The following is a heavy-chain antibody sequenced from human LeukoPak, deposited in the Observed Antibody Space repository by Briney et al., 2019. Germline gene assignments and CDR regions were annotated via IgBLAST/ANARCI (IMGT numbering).Heavy chain of an antibody. J-gene: IGHJ4*02. CDR3: AREEYYYDSSGYYSGFDN. Sequence: SETLSLTCTVSGGSISSYYWSWIRQPPGKGLERIGYIYYSGSTNYNPSLKSRVTISVDTSKNQFSLKLSSVTAADTAVYYCAREEYYYDSSGYYSGFDNWGQGTLVTVSS. CDR1: GGSISSYY. D-gene: IGHD3-22*01. V-gene: IGHV4-59*01. CDR2: IYYSGST.